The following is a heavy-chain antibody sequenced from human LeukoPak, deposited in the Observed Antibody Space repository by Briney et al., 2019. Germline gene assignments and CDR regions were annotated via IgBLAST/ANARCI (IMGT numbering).Heavy chain of an antibody. CDR1: GYTFTSYG. V-gene: IGHV1-69*06. Sequence: GASVKVSCKASGYTFTSYGISWVRQAPGQGLEWMGGIIPIFDTTNYAQKFQGRVTITADKSTSTAYMELSSLTSDDTAVYYCARDGRGYSGYDFRYFDYWGQGTLVTVSS. J-gene: IGHJ4*02. CDR3: ARDGRGYSGYDFRYFDY. CDR2: IIPIFDTT. D-gene: IGHD5-12*01.